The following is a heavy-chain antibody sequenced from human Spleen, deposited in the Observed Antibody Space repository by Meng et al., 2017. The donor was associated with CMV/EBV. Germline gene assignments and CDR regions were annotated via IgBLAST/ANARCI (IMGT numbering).Heavy chain of an antibody. CDR1: GFTVSSNY. Sequence: GGSLRLSCAASGFTVSSNYMSWVRQAPGKGLEWVSVIYSGGSTYYADSVKGRFTVSRDNAKNSLYLQMNSLRAEDTAVYYCARADEPQYYYYGMDVWGQGTTVTVSS. CDR2: IYSGGST. CDR3: ARADEPQYYYYGMDV. J-gene: IGHJ6*02. V-gene: IGHV3-53*01. D-gene: IGHD1-14*01.